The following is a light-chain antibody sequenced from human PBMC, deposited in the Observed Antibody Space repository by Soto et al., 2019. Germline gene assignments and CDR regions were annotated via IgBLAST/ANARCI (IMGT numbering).Light chain of an antibody. CDR3: QQSYSYPIT. J-gene: IGKJ5*01. V-gene: IGKV1-8*01. CDR1: QGISSY. CDR2: AAS. Sequence: AIRMTQSPSSLSASTGDRVTITCRASQGISSYLAWYQQKPGKAPKLLIYAASTLQSGVPSRFSGSGSGTDFTLTISSLQPEDFATYYCQQSYSYPITFGQGTRLEIK.